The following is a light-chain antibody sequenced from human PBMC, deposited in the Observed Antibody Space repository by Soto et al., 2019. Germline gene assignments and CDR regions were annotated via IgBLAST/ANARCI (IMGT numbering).Light chain of an antibody. V-gene: IGLV3-9*01. CDR1: NIGSKN. J-gene: IGLJ3*02. Sequence: SYELTQPLSVSVALGQTARITCGGNNIGSKNVHWYQQKPGQAPVQVIYRDSNRPSGIPERFSGSNSGNTATLTISRAQAGDEADYYCQVWDSSTARVFGGGTKLTVL. CDR2: RDS. CDR3: QVWDSSTARV.